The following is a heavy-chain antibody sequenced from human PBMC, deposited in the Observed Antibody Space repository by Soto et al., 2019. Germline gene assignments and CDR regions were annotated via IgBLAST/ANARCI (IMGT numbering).Heavy chain of an antibody. CDR2: ISDNGGTT. J-gene: IGHJ4*02. CDR3: ARIIVVVPAATDRALDY. V-gene: IGHV3-23*01. D-gene: IGHD2-2*01. CDR1: EFTFSNYA. Sequence: GGSLRLSCAASEFTFSNYAMSWVRQAPGKGLEWVSSISDNGGTTYYADSVKGRFTISRDNSKNTLYLQMNSLRAEDTAVYYCARIIVVVPAATDRALDYWGQGTLVTVSS.